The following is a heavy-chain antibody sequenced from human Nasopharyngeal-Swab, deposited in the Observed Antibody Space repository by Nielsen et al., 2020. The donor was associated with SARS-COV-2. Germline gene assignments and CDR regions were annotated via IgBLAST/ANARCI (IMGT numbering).Heavy chain of an antibody. V-gene: IGHV4-31*02. CDR2: IYYSGSI. Sequence: RQAPGKGLEWIGYIYYSGSIYYNPSLKSRVTISVDTSKNQFSLKLSSVTAADTAVYYCARGGGYSYGTWVWFDPWGQGTLVTVSS. D-gene: IGHD5-18*01. J-gene: IGHJ5*02. CDR3: ARGGGYSYGTWVWFDP.